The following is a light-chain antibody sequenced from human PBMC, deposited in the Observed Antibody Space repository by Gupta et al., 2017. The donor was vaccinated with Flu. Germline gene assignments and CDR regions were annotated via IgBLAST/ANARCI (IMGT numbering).Light chain of an antibody. CDR3: RQRSNWPLT. CDR1: QSVSSY. CDR2: DAS. J-gene: IGKJ4*01. V-gene: IGKV3-11*01. Sequence: EIVLTQSPATLSLSPGERATLSCRASQSVSSYLAWYQQKPGQAPTLLIYDASNRATGIPARFSGSGSGTDFTLTISSLEPEDFAVYYCRQRSNWPLTFGGGTKVEIE.